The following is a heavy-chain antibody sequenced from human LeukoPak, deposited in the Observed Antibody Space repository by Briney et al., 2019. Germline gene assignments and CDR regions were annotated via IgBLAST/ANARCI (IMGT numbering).Heavy chain of an antibody. CDR3: ARDRLRAFDI. Sequence: SETLSLTCTVSDGSISTYYWSWIRQPPGKGLEWIGYIYYSGSTNYNPSLEGRVTISVDTSKNQFSLKLSSVTAADTAVYYCARDRLRAFDIWGQGTMVTVSS. V-gene: IGHV4-59*01. CDR1: DGSISTYY. CDR2: IYYSGST. J-gene: IGHJ3*02.